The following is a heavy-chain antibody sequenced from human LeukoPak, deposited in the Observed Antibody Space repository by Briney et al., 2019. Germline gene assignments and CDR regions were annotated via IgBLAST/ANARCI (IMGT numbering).Heavy chain of an antibody. J-gene: IGHJ5*02. CDR3: AREASNPAWFDP. CDR1: GYTFTSFG. Sequence: ASVKVPCKAFGYTFTSFGISWVRQAPGQGLEWMGWINPNSGGTNYAQKFQGRVTMTRDTSISTAYMELSRLRSDDTAVYYCAREASNPAWFDPWGQGTLVTVSS. CDR2: INPNSGGT. V-gene: IGHV1-2*02. D-gene: IGHD2-15*01.